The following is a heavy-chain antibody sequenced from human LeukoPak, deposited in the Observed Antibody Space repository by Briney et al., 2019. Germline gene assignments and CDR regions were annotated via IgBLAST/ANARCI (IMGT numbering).Heavy chain of an antibody. CDR2: IHPEGNEK. CDR1: GFSFTNFW. CDR3: ARGDAFSGDH. V-gene: IGHV3-7*04. Sequence: GGPLRLSCAVSGFSFTNFWMSWVRQAPGRGLEWVANIHPEGNEKYHVESVKGRFTISRDNTKNLLFLQMNGLRVEDTAVYYCARGDAFSGDHWGQGTLVTVSS. J-gene: IGHJ4*02.